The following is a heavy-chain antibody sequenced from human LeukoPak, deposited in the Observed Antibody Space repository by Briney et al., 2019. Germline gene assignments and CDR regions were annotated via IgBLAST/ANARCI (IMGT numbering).Heavy chain of an antibody. CDR3: ARSMPPFEFSIYYMDV. Sequence: GGSLRLSCAASGFTFSSYWMHWVRQAPGKGLVWVSRINSDGSSTSYADSVKGRFTISRDNAKNSLYLQMNSLRAEDTALYYCARSMPPFEFSIYYMDVWGKGTTVTVSS. CDR1: GFTFSSYW. J-gene: IGHJ6*03. D-gene: IGHD2/OR15-2a*01. CDR2: INSDGSST. V-gene: IGHV3-74*01.